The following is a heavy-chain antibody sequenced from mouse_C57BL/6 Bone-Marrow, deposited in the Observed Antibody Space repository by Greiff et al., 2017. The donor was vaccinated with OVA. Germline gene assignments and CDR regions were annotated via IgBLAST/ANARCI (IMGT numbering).Heavy chain of an antibody. J-gene: IGHJ3*01. CDR2: INSDGGST. V-gene: IGHV5-2*01. D-gene: IGHD1-1*01. CDR1: EYEFPSHD. CDR3: ARHEHYGNAY. Sequence: EVQLVESGGGLVQPGESLKLSCESNEYEFPSHDMSWVRKTPEKRLELVAAINSDGGSTYYPDTMEGRFSIARDNTKTTLYLQMSSLRSEDTALYYSARHEHYGNAYWGQGTLVTVSA.